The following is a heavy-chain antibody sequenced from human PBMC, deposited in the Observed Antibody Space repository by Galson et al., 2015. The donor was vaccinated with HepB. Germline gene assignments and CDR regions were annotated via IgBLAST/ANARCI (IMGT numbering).Heavy chain of an antibody. Sequence: SLRLSCAASGFTFSSYSMNWVRQAPGKGLEWVSYISSSSSTIYYADSVKGRFTISRDNAKNSLYLQMNSLRDEDTAVYYCARDSALNHPVYGMDAWGQGTTVTVSS. CDR1: GFTFSSYS. D-gene: IGHD1-14*01. J-gene: IGHJ6*02. V-gene: IGHV3-48*02. CDR3: ARDSALNHPVYGMDA. CDR2: ISSSSSTI.